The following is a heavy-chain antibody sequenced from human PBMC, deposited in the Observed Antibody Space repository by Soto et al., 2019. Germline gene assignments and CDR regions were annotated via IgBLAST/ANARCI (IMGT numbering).Heavy chain of an antibody. CDR2: IVWNSATI. CDR1: GFTFDDYA. D-gene: IGHD3-9*01. CDR3: AKDGRSLRYFDSGYFDL. Sequence: EVQLVESGGGLVQPGRSLRLSCAASGFTFDDYAMHWVRQAPGKGLEWVSGIVWNSATIGYADSVKGRFTISRDNAKNSLSLQMNSLRAEDTALYYCAKDGRSLRYFDSGYFDLWGRGTMVTVSS. V-gene: IGHV3-9*01. J-gene: IGHJ2*01.